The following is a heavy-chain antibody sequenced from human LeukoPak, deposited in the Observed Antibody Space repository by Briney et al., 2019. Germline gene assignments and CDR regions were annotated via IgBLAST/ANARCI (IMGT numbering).Heavy chain of an antibody. CDR3: AKDSYYYDSSGPYGDY. CDR2: ISYDGSNK. J-gene: IGHJ4*02. V-gene: IGHV3-30*18. D-gene: IGHD3-22*01. CDR1: GFTFSSYG. Sequence: GGSLRLSCAASGFTFSSYGMHWVRQAPGKGLEWVAVISYDGSNKYYADSVKGRFTISRDNSKNTLYLQMNSLRAEDTAVYYCAKDSYYYDSSGPYGDYWGQGTLVTVSS.